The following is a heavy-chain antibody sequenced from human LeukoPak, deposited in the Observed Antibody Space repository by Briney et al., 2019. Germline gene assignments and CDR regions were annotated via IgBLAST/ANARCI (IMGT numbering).Heavy chain of an antibody. J-gene: IGHJ3*01. CDR1: GFTFSGYF. CDR3: AREEHRLAEAGTSAFDL. Sequence: GGSLRLSCAASGFTFSGYFMSWIRQAPGKGLEWVSDISSSGYDKYYADSVKGRFTVSRDNARNTVYLQMSSLRVEDTAIYFCAREEHRLAEAGTSAFDLGGQGTLVTVSP. CDR2: ISSSGYDK. D-gene: IGHD6-13*01. V-gene: IGHV3-11*01.